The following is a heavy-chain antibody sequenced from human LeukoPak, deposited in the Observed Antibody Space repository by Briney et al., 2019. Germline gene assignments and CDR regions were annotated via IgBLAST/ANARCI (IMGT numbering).Heavy chain of an antibody. D-gene: IGHD3-10*01. Sequence: ASVKVSCKAPGYTFTSYAMHWVRQAPGQRLEWMGWINAGNGNTKYSQKFQGRVTITRDTSASTAYMELSSLRSEDTAVYYCASSHSGLSGFDPWGQGTLVTVSS. CDR3: ASSHSGLSGFDP. CDR2: INAGNGNT. CDR1: GYTFTSYA. J-gene: IGHJ5*02. V-gene: IGHV1-3*01.